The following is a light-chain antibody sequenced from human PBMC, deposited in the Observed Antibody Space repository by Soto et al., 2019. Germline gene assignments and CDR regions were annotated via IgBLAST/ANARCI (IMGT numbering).Light chain of an antibody. Sequence: FVMPQSPAILSVSPGERFCLSCSSSQSVSINLAWIQQKPGQGPRLLIIGASTRATGVPDRFSGSGSGTEFTLTIDSLQSDDFATYYCQQYDKSPPWTFGQGTKVDIK. CDR1: QSVSIN. CDR3: QQYDKSPPWT. J-gene: IGKJ1*01. CDR2: GAS. V-gene: IGKV3-15*01.